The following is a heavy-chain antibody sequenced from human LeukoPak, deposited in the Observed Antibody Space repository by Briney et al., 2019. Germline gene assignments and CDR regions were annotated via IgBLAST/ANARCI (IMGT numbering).Heavy chain of an antibody. J-gene: IGHJ4*02. V-gene: IGHV1-18*01. Sequence: ASVKVSCKASGYTLTSYGISWVRQAPGQGLEWMGWIGAYNGNTNYAQKFQGRVTMTTDTSTSTDYMELRSLRSDDTAVYYCARGSLVGATTSLDYWGQGTLVTVSS. D-gene: IGHD1-26*01. CDR2: IGAYNGNT. CDR1: GYTLTSYG. CDR3: ARGSLVGATTSLDY.